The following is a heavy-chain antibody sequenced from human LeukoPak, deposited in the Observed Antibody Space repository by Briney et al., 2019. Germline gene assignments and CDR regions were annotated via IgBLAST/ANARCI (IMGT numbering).Heavy chain of an antibody. Sequence: GGSLRLSCVASGFTFSNAWMNSVRQAPGKGLEWVGRIKSKSDGGTTDYAAPVKGKFTISRDDSKNTLYLQMNSLKTEDTAVYYCTTVEQYRLVGGYWGQGTLVTVSS. J-gene: IGHJ4*02. CDR2: IKSKSDGGTT. CDR1: GFTFSNAW. CDR3: TTVEQYRLVGGY. D-gene: IGHD1-26*01. V-gene: IGHV3-15*01.